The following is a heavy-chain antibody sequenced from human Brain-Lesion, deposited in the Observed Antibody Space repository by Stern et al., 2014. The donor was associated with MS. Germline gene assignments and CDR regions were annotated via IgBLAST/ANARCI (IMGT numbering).Heavy chain of an antibody. J-gene: IGHJ4*02. CDR3: ARHQLGYGYAYLRY. V-gene: IGHV4-39*01. Sequence: VQLVQSGPGLVKPSDTLSLTCSVSGDSLSSSTFYWGWIRQPPGKGPEWIGSVYYSGNTYYHPSLKSRVPFSVATSKNQFSLRLTSGTAADTAVYYCARHQLGYGYAYLRYWGQGTLVTVSS. CDR2: VYYSGNT. D-gene: IGHD5-18*01. CDR1: GDSLSSSTFY.